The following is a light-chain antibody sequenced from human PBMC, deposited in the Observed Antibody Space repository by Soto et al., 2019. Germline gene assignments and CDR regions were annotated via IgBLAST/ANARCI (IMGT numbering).Light chain of an antibody. J-gene: IGLJ1*01. Sequence: SVLAQPASVSGSTGQSMTISCPGSSSDIGAYNYVSWFQHYPGKSPKLIISEVSNRLSGVSNRFSGSNSGTAASLIISGHQTEDEADYFCCSFTSYWTHVFGTGTKVTVL. CDR3: CSFTSYWTHV. CDR2: EVS. CDR1: SSDIGAYNY. V-gene: IGLV2-14*01.